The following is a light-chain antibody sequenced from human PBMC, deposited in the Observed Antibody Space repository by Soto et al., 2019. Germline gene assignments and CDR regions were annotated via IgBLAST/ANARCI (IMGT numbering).Light chain of an antibody. CDR2: DTS. CDR3: LVIFTGVGEV. Sequence: QAVVTQEPSLTVSPGGTVTLTCGSSTGAVTSGHYPHWFQQKPGQAPRILIYDTSNKHSWTPARFSGSLLGGKAALTLSGAQPEDEADYYCLVIFTGVGEVFGTGTKLTVL. V-gene: IGLV7-46*01. CDR1: TGAVTSGHY. J-gene: IGLJ1*01.